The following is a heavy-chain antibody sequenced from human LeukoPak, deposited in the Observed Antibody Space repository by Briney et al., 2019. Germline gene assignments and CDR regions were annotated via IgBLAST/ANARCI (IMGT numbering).Heavy chain of an antibody. V-gene: IGHV3-30*18. CDR2: ISFDGRSK. CDR3: AKDSSSWYYFDY. Sequence: GRSLRLSCVASGFTFTNYGMHWVRQAPGKGLEWVTFISFDGRSKYYADSVKGRFTISRDNPKNTLYLQMNSLRAEDTAVYYCAKDSSSWYYFDYWGQGTLVTVSS. D-gene: IGHD6-13*01. J-gene: IGHJ4*02. CDR1: GFTFTNYG.